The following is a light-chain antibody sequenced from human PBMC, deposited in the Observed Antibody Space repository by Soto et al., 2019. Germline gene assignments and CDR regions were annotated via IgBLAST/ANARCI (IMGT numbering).Light chain of an antibody. V-gene: IGKV1-39*01. Sequence: DLQMTQSPSSLSASVGDRVTITCRASQSIGSYLNWYWQKPGTAPKLLIYGASSLHSGVPSRFSAGGSGTDFTLTISSLQPEDFGTYFCQQSNSMRFTFGPGTKVDIK. CDR2: GAS. CDR3: QQSNSMRFT. CDR1: QSIGSY. J-gene: IGKJ3*01.